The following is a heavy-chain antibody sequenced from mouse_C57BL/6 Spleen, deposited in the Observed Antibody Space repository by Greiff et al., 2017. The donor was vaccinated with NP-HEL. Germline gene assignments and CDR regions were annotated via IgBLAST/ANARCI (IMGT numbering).Heavy chain of an antibody. J-gene: IGHJ2*01. V-gene: IGHV1-55*01. D-gene: IGHD1-1*01. Sequence: VQLQQPGAELVKPGASVKMSCKASGYTFTSYWITWVKQRPGQGLEWIGDIYPGSGSTNYNEKFKSKATLTVDTSSSTAYMQLSSLTSEDSAVYYFARKNPDYYGSSYNSFDYWGQGTTLTVSS. CDR3: ARKNPDYYGSSYNSFDY. CDR1: GYTFTSYW. CDR2: IYPGSGST.